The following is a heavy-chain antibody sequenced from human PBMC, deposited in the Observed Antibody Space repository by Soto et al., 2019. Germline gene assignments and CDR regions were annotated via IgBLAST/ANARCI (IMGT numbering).Heavy chain of an antibody. CDR3: ARSDCTSTSCYVVWFDP. J-gene: IGHJ5*02. D-gene: IGHD2-2*01. CDR2: ISSSSYI. V-gene: IGHV3-21*01. CDR1: GFSFSNYG. Sequence: GGSLRLSCAASGFSFSNYGMNWVRQATGKGLEWVSSISSSSYISYADSVKGRFTISRDNAKNSVYLQMNGLRAEDTAVYYCARSDCTSTSCYVVWFDPWGQGTLVTVSS.